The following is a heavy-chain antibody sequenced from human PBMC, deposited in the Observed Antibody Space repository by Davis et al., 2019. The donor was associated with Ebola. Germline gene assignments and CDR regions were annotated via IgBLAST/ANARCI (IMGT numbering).Heavy chain of an antibody. V-gene: IGHV3-15*01. CDR1: GFTFSNAW. D-gene: IGHD6-19*01. J-gene: IGHJ4*02. Sequence: GESLKISCAASGFTFSNAWMSWVRQAPGKGLEWVGRIKSKTDGGTTNYAAPVKGRFTISGDDSKNTLYLQMNSLKTEDTAVYYCTRASRDSSGWLDYWGQGTLVTVSS. CDR3: TRASRDSSGWLDY. CDR2: IKSKTDGGTT.